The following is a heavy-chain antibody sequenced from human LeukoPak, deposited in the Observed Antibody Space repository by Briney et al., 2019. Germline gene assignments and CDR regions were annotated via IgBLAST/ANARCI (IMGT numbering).Heavy chain of an antibody. Sequence: ASVKVSCKASGYTFTGYYMHWVRQAPGQGLEWMGWMNPNSGNTGYAQKFQGRVTMTRNTSISTAYMELSSLRSEDTAVYYCARTGRGYSYGYYYYYGMDVWGQGTTVTVSS. CDR3: ARTGRGYSYGYYYYYGMDV. D-gene: IGHD5-18*01. V-gene: IGHV1-8*02. CDR1: GYTFTGYY. J-gene: IGHJ6*02. CDR2: MNPNSGNT.